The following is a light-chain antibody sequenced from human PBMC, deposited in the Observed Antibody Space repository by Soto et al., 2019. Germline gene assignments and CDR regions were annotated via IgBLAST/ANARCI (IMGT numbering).Light chain of an antibody. Sequence: QSVLTQPASVSGSPGQSITISCTGTSSDVGGYNYVSWYLQHPGKAPKLMIYEVSNRPSGVSNRFSGSKSGNTASLTISGLQAEDEADYYCSSYTSSSTPRVVFGGGTKVTVL. V-gene: IGLV2-14*01. J-gene: IGLJ2*01. CDR1: SSDVGGYNY. CDR3: SSYTSSSTPRVV. CDR2: EVS.